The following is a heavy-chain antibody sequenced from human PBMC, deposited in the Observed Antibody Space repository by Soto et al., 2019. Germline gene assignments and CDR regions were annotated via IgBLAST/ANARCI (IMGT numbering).Heavy chain of an antibody. J-gene: IGHJ5*02. D-gene: IGHD5-18*01. CDR3: ATEPPRGRGYSYGS. V-gene: IGHV4-34*01. Sequence: QVQLQQWGAGLLKPSETLSLTCAVYVGSFSGYYWSWIRHPPGKGQEWIGEINHSGSTNYNPSLKSRVSISVDTSKNQLSLKPSSVTAAETAVYYCATEPPRGRGYSYGSWGQGTLVTVSS. CDR1: VGSFSGYY. CDR2: INHSGST.